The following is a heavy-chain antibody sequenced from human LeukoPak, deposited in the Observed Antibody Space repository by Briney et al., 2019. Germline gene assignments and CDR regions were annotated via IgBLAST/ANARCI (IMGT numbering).Heavy chain of an antibody. CDR2: INPSGGST. D-gene: IGHD3-22*01. CDR3: ARDLGHDRRLDY. Sequence: RASAKVSCKASGYTFTSYYMHWVRQAPGQGLEWMGIINPSGGSTSYAQKFQGRVTMTRDMSTSTVYMELSRLRSDDTAVYYCARDLGHDRRLDYWGQGTLVTVSS. J-gene: IGHJ4*02. CDR1: GYTFTSYY. V-gene: IGHV1-46*01.